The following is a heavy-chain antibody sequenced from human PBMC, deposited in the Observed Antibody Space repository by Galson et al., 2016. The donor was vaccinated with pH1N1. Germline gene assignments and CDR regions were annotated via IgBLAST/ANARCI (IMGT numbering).Heavy chain of an antibody. V-gene: IGHV3-9*01. CDR1: GFTFGYHG. CDR2: INWSSGSI. J-gene: IGHJ3*02. Sequence: SLRLSCAAAGFTFGYHGMHWVRQVPGKGLEWVSGINWSSGSIAYADSVRGRFTISRDNAKNSLYLQMNSLGPEDTALYYCVTDSGDGDRNLVPHDAFDIWGQGTMVTVSS. D-gene: IGHD4-17*01. CDR3: VTDSGDGDRNLVPHDAFDI.